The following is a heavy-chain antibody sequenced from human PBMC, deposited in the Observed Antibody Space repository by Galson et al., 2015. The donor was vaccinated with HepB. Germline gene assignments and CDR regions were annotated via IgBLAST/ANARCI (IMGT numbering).Heavy chain of an antibody. CDR3: ARVYDGDDAGEDYGMDV. J-gene: IGHJ6*02. D-gene: IGHD4-17*01. Sequence: SLRLSCAASGFTFRNHFMHWVRQAPGKGLEWVAYISSTSRYIYYADLAKGRFTISRDNDNNSLYLQMNSLRAEDTAVYYCARVYDGDDAGEDYGMDVWGPGATVTVSS. V-gene: IGHV3-21*01. CDR1: GFTFRNHF. CDR2: ISSTSRYI.